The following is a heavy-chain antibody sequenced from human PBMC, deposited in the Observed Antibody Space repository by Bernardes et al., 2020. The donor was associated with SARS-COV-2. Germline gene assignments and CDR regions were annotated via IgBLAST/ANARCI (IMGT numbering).Heavy chain of an antibody. D-gene: IGHD1-26*01. CDR2: ISTYNGNT. V-gene: IGHV1-18*01. CDR1: GYSFTTYG. CDR3: ARSWDDEGLDY. Sequence: ASVKVSCKASGYSFTTYGITWVRQAPGQGLEWLGWISTYNGNTELAEKVQGRFTMTRDTYTTTAYMELRSLRSDDTAVYYFARSWDDEGLDYWGQGTLVTVLS. J-gene: IGHJ4*02.